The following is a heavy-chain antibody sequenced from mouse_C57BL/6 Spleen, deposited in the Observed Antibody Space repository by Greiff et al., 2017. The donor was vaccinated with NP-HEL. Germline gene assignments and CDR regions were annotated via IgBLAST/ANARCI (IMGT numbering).Heavy chain of an antibody. Sequence: QVQLQQPGAELVMPGASVKLSCKASGYTFTSYWMHWVKQRPGQGLEWIGEIDPSDSYTNYNQKFKGKSTLTVDKSSSTAYMQLSSLTSEDSAVYYCAIWWLLGAMDYWGQGTSVTVSS. CDR2: IDPSDSYT. D-gene: IGHD2-3*01. V-gene: IGHV1-69*01. CDR1: GYTFTSYW. CDR3: AIWWLLGAMDY. J-gene: IGHJ4*01.